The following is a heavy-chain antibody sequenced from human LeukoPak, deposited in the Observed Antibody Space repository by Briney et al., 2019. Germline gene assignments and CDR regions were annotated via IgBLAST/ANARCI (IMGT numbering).Heavy chain of an antibody. J-gene: IGHJ4*02. Sequence: SETLSLTCTVSGGSISSYYWSWIRQPAGRGLEWIGRIYTSGSTNYNPSLKSRVTMSVDTSKNQFSLKLSSVTAADTAVYYCAREKGIAAAGRHFDYWGQGTLVTVSS. CDR3: AREKGIAAAGRHFDY. V-gene: IGHV4-4*07. CDR1: GGSISSYY. D-gene: IGHD6-13*01. CDR2: IYTSGST.